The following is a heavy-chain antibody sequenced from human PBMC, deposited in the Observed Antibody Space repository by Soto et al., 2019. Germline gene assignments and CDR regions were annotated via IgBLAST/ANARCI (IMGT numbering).Heavy chain of an antibody. CDR2: INAGNGNT. Sequence: ASVKVSCKASGYTFTSYAMHWVRQAPGQRLEWMGWINAGNGNTKYSQKFQGRVTITRDKSASTAYMELSSLRYEDTAVYYCARGGWWDGKSESFYYYGMDVWGQGTTVTVSS. D-gene: IGHD2-8*02. CDR1: GYTFTSYA. J-gene: IGHJ6*02. CDR3: ARGGWWDGKSESFYYYGMDV. V-gene: IGHV1-3*01.